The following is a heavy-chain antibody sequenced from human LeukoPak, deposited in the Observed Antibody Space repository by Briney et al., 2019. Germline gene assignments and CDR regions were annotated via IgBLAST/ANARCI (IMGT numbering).Heavy chain of an antibody. V-gene: IGHV3-48*04. D-gene: IGHD5-18*01. CDR3: ARTDDTDVYYYYYMDV. CDR1: ELTFVSFS. CDR2: FSSSSSTI. Sequence: GGSWKLPLPASELTFVSFSRNGVGRAQGKGRGGFSYFSSSSSTIYYADSVKGRFTISRDNAKNSLYLQMNSLRAEDTAVYYCARTDDTDVYYYYYMDVWGKGTTVTVSS. J-gene: IGHJ6*03.